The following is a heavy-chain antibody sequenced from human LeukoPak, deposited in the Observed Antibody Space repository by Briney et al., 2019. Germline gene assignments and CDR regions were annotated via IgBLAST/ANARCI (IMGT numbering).Heavy chain of an antibody. Sequence: PGGSLRLSCAASGFTFSSYSMNWVRQAPGKGLEWVSSISSSSSYIYYADSVKGRFTISRDNAKNSLYLQMNSLRAEDTAVYYCARDRPYTGSSKPYYFDYWGQGTLVTVSS. D-gene: IGHD1-26*01. CDR2: ISSSSSYI. CDR1: GFTFSSYS. V-gene: IGHV3-21*01. J-gene: IGHJ4*02. CDR3: ARDRPYTGSSKPYYFDY.